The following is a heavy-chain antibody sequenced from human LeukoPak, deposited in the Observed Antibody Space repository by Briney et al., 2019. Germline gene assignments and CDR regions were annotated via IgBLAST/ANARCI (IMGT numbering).Heavy chain of an antibody. J-gene: IGHJ4*02. D-gene: IGHD1-26*01. CDR1: GFTFSSYE. V-gene: IGHV3-7*01. CDR3: ARRIVGPSSGGDY. CDR2: IKQDGSEK. Sequence: QTGGSLRLSCAASGFTFSSYEMNWVRQAPGKGLELVANIKQDGSEKYYVDSVQGRFTISRDNAKNSLYLQMNSLRVEDTAVYYCARRIVGPSSGGDYWGQGTPVTVSA.